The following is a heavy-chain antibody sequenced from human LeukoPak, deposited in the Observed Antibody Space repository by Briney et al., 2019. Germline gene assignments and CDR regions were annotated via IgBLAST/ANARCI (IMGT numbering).Heavy chain of an antibody. CDR2: IYHSGST. V-gene: IGHV4-38-2*02. CDR1: GYSISSGYC. CDR3: MRDLSN. D-gene: IGHD3-3*02. J-gene: IGHJ4*02. Sequence: SETLSLTGAVSGYSISSGYCWGWVRQPPGKGLEWIGNIYHSGSTSYNPSLKSRVTISLDTSNKHFSLKLNSVIAADTAVYYCMRDLSNWGQGTLVTVSS.